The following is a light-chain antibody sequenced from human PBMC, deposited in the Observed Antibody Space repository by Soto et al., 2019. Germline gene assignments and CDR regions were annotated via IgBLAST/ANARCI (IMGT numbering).Light chain of an antibody. Sequence: DIQMTQSPSSLSTSVGDRVTITCRASQAISNSLAWYQRQPGYVPKLLIYAPSTLQSGVPSRLSGSVSGTALTITISILQPEDFATYYCQRYDSAPYTFGQGTKLEIK. V-gene: IGKV1-27*01. J-gene: IGKJ2*01. CDR1: QAISNS. CDR3: QRYDSAPYT. CDR2: APS.